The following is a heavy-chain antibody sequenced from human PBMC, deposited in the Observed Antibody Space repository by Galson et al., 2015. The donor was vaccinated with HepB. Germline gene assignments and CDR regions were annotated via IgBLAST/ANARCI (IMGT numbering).Heavy chain of an antibody. V-gene: IGHV3-11*06. D-gene: IGHD4-17*01. Sequence: SLRLSCAVSGFTFSDYYMSWIRQAPGKGLEWISYIGSSSLYTNYADSVKGRFTISRDNAKNSLYLQISSARAEDTALYYCARVADADYGDHAHFDAWGQGTLVTVSS. J-gene: IGHJ4*02. CDR1: GFTFSDYY. CDR2: IGSSSLYT. CDR3: ARVADADYGDHAHFDA.